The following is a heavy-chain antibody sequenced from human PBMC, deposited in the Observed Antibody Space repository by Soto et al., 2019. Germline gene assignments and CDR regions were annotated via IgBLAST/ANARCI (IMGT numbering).Heavy chain of an antibody. D-gene: IGHD3-10*01. CDR3: VRDSGWPILNFDS. Sequence: GGSLRLSCTASGFDFRSYGIHWVRQAPGRGLEWVAAASYDGSETYYADSAKGRFTVSKEISKNTAFLQMNALRHEDTAVYLCVRDSGWPILNFDSWGQGTLVTVSS. J-gene: IGHJ4*02. CDR2: ASYDGSET. V-gene: IGHV3-30*03. CDR1: GFDFRSYG.